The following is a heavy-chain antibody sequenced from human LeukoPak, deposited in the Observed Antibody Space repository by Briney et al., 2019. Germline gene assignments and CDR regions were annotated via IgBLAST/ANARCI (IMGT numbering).Heavy chain of an antibody. CDR3: AKLTHAAPLDYYYYMDV. Sequence: PGGSLRLSCAASGFTFSSYGMHWVRQAPGKGLEWVAFIRYDGSNKYYADSVKGRFTISRDNSKNTLYLQMNSLRAEDTAVYYCAKLTHAAPLDYYYYMDVWGKGTTVTVSS. V-gene: IGHV3-30*02. J-gene: IGHJ6*03. CDR2: IRYDGSNK. D-gene: IGHD6-6*01. CDR1: GFTFSSYG.